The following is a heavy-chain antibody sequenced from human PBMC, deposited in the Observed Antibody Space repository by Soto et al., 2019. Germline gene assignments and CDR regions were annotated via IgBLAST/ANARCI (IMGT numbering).Heavy chain of an antibody. CDR3: AKGYYSARGAFDF. CDR1: GFTFSGYS. J-gene: IGHJ3*01. V-gene: IGHV3-48*02. Sequence: EVQLVESGGGLVQPGGSLRLSCAASGFTFSGYSMKWVRQAPGKGLECVSYISTGGTTIHYADSVKGRFTISRDDDNDSLYLQMNSLRDEDTAVYYCAKGYYSARGAFDFWGQGTMVTVSS. CDR2: ISTGGTTI. D-gene: IGHD2-21*01.